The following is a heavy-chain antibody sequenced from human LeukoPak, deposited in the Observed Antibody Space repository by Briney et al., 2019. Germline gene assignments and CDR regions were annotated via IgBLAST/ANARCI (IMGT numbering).Heavy chain of an antibody. V-gene: IGHV3-64*04. CDR3: AAHSSGYLGWFDP. Sequence: GGSLRLSCSASGLTFNSYVMHWVRQAPGKGLEYVSAISSNGGSTYYADSVKGRFTISRDNSKNTLYVQMNSLRAEDTAVYYCAAHSSGYLGWFDPWGQGTLVTVSS. D-gene: IGHD3-22*01. CDR1: GLTFNSYV. CDR2: ISSNGGST. J-gene: IGHJ5*02.